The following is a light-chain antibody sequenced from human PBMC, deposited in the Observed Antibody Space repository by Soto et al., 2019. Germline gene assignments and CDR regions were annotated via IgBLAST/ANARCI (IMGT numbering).Light chain of an antibody. V-gene: IGKV1-12*01. CDR2: GAS. CDR1: RDISNS. J-gene: IGKJ1*01. Sequence: DIQITQAPSSVSTSVGDRLTIACRARRDISNSLAWYQQTPGKAPKLLLRGASSLHRGVPSRFSGGGAGTEFTLTISSLQPEPFATYYCQQTSALPRTLGQGPKVDIK. CDR3: QQTSALPRT.